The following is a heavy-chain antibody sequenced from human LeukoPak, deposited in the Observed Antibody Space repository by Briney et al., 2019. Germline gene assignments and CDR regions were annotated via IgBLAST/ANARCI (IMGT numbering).Heavy chain of an antibody. CDR1: GGSISIGGYY. CDR3: ARGPVIVVVPAAISD. Sequence: SETLSLTCTVSGGSISIGGYYWSWIRQHPGKGLEWIGYIYYSGSTYYNPSLKSRVTISVDTSKNKFSLMLSSVTGAATAVYYCARGPVIVVVPAAISDWGQGTLVSVSS. J-gene: IGHJ1*01. D-gene: IGHD2-2*02. V-gene: IGHV4-31*03. CDR2: IYYSGST.